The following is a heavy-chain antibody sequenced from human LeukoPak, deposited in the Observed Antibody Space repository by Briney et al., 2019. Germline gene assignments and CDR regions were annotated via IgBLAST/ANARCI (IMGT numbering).Heavy chain of an antibody. D-gene: IGHD3-10*01. J-gene: IGHJ1*01. Sequence: ASVKVSCKVSGYTLTELSMHWVRQAPGKGLEWMGGFDPEDGETIYAQKFQGRVTMTEDTSTDTAYMELSSLRCEDTAVYYCATYPWFGELLYGYFQHWGQGTLVTVSS. CDR2: FDPEDGET. V-gene: IGHV1-24*01. CDR3: ATYPWFGELLYGYFQH. CDR1: GYTLTELS.